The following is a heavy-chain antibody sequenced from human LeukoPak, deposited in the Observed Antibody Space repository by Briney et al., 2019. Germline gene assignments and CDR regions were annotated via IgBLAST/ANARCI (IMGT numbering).Heavy chain of an antibody. Sequence: SETLSLTCTVSGGSISSRRYYWSWIRQPPGKGLEWIGEINHSGSTNYNPSLKSRVTISVDTSKNQFSLKLSSVTAADTAVYYCARGGVVPAAILVGNYYGMDVWGQGTTVTVSS. J-gene: IGHJ6*02. V-gene: IGHV4-39*07. CDR3: ARGGVVPAAILVGNYYGMDV. D-gene: IGHD2-2*01. CDR1: GGSISSRRYY. CDR2: INHSGST.